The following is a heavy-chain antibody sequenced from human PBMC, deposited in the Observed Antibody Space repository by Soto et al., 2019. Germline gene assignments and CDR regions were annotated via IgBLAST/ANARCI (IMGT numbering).Heavy chain of an antibody. J-gene: IGHJ6*02. CDR3: ARARWLVGYYYYYALDV. CDR2: IYYSGSS. Sequence: QVQLQESGPGLVKPSETLSLTCTVSGDSISDYYWSWIRQPPGKGRKGMGFIYYSGSSNYNPSPKCRVTISVDTSKNQFSLKLSSVTAADTAVYYCARARWLVGYYYYYALDVWGQGTTVTVSS. CDR1: GDSISDYY. D-gene: IGHD6-19*01. V-gene: IGHV4-59*01.